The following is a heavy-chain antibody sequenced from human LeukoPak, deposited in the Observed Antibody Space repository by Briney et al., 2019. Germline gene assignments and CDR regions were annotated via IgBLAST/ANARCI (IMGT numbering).Heavy chain of an antibody. D-gene: IGHD3-22*01. V-gene: IGHV6-1*01. J-gene: IGHJ4*02. Sequence: SQTLSLTCAISGDSVSSNSAAWNWLRQSPSRGLEWLGRTYYRSKWYNDYAVSVKSRITINQDTSKNQFSLQLNSVTPEDTAVYYCARDFGRHYYDSSGYYYLDYFDYWGQGTLVTVSS. CDR3: ARDFGRHYYDSSGYYYLDYFDY. CDR1: GDSVSSNSAA. CDR2: TYYRSKWYN.